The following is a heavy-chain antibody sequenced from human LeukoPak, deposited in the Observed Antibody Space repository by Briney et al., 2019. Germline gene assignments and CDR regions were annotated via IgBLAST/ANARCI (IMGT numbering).Heavy chain of an antibody. D-gene: IGHD3-3*01. J-gene: IGHJ5*02. CDR1: GGSISSGSYY. Sequence: SETLSLTCTVSGGSISSGSYYWSWIRQPAGKGLELIGRIYTSGSTNYNPSLKSRVTISVDTSKNQFSLKLSSVTAADTAVDYCARDHRDYDFWSCYLFSGFDPWGQGTLVTVSS. V-gene: IGHV4-61*02. CDR2: IYTSGST. CDR3: ARDHRDYDFWSCYLFSGFDP.